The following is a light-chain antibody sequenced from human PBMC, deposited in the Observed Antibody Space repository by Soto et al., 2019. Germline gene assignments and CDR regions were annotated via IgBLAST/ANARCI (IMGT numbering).Light chain of an antibody. V-gene: IGKV3-15*01. CDR2: GAS. CDR3: QQYNNWPWT. CDR1: QSVSSK. J-gene: IGKJ1*01. Sequence: EIVMTQSPDTLSVSPGERATLSCRASQSVSSKLAWYQQKTGQAPRLLIYGASTRATGIPARFSGSGSGTEFTLIISSLQSEDFAVYYCQQYNNWPWTFGQGTKVEIK.